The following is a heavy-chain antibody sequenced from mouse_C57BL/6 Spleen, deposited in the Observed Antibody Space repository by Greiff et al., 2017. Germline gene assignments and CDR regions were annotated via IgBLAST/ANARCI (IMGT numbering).Heavy chain of an antibody. Sequence: EVKLMESGPGLVKPSQSLSLTGSVTGYSITSGYYWNWIRQFPGNKLEWMGYISYDGSNNYNPSLKNRISITRDTSKNQFFLKLNSVTTEDTATYYCASHYYDYGWFAYWGQGTLVTVSA. CDR3: ASHYYDYGWFAY. V-gene: IGHV3-6*01. CDR1: GYSITSGYY. CDR2: ISYDGSN. J-gene: IGHJ3*01. D-gene: IGHD2-4*01.